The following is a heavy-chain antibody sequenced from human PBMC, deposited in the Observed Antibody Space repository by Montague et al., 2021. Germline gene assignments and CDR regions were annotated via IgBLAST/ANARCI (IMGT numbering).Heavy chain of an antibody. V-gene: IGHV4-39*01. CDR1: GGSISSASYY. Sequence: SETLSLTCTVSGGSISSASYYWGWIRQPPGKGLEFIGVIYYNGTTYHNPSLKSRLTVSMDTSKNQFSLKLSSVTAADTAVYYCARSLYCRGGSCYSGFDPWGQGTLVTVSS. CDR2: IYYNGTT. D-gene: IGHD2-15*01. J-gene: IGHJ5*02. CDR3: ARSLYCRGGSCYSGFDP.